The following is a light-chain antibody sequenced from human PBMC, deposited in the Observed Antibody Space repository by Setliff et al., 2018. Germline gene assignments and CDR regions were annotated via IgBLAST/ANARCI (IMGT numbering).Light chain of an antibody. J-gene: IGKJ4*01. Sequence: EIVLTQSPGTLSLPPGERATLSCWASQSVTSDYLAWYQQKSGQAPRLLIYGASNRATGIPDRFSGSGSGTDFTLTISRLEPEDFAVYYCQQYSSSPFTFGGGTKVDIK. V-gene: IGKV3-20*01. CDR2: GAS. CDR3: QQYSSSPFT. CDR1: QSVTSDY.